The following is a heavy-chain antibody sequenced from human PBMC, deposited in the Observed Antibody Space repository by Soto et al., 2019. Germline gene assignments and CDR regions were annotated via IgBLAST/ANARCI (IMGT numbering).Heavy chain of an antibody. Sequence: QVQQLESGPGLVKPWDTLSLTCTVSGAYVSDFSLSWIRQPAGKGLELIGRITVNGITQYTPSFRSRVTMSMDTSRTQFSLNLPSATAADTALYYCARESGENWTYEAHWGQGTLVTVSS. CDR3: ARESGENWTYEAH. V-gene: IGHV4-4*07. J-gene: IGHJ1*01. CDR2: ITVNGIT. D-gene: IGHD1-7*01. CDR1: GAYVSDFS.